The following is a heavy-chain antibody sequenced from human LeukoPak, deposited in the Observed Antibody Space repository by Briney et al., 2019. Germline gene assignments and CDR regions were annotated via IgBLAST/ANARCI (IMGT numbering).Heavy chain of an antibody. Sequence: ASVKVSCKASGGTFSSYAISWVRQAPGQGLEWMGWISAYNGNTNYAQKLQGRVTMTTDTSTSTAYMELRSLRSDDTAVYYCARVPVGGWFDPWGQGTLVTVSS. J-gene: IGHJ5*02. D-gene: IGHD6-19*01. V-gene: IGHV1-18*01. CDR3: ARVPVGGWFDP. CDR1: GGTFSSYA. CDR2: ISAYNGNT.